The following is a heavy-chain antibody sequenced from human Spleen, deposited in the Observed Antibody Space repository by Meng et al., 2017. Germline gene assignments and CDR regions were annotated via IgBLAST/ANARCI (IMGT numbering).Heavy chain of an antibody. CDR2: IHHSGST. V-gene: IGHV4-34*01. Sequence: PQQWVAGLFKPSENPSLTCVVSGGSFSDYYWSWIRQPPGKGLEWCGEIHHSGSTNYNPSLESRATISVDTSQNNLSLKLSSVTAADSAVYYCARGPTTMAHDFDYWGQGTLVTVSS. CDR3: ARGPTTMAHDFDY. CDR1: GGSFSDYY. D-gene: IGHD4-11*01. J-gene: IGHJ4*02.